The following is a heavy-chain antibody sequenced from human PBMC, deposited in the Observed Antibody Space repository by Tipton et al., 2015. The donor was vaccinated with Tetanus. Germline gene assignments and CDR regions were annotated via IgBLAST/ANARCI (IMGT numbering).Heavy chain of an antibody. J-gene: IGHJ4*02. CDR3: VRAPGNCYDVPRFDY. CDR1: GYTFTVHN. V-gene: IGHV1-2*02. D-gene: IGHD1-1*01. Sequence: QLVQSGAEVTKPGASVKVTCKASGYTFTVHNMHWVRQAPGQGLEWMGWISPKSGETNYAQKFQGRVTMTRDTSMNTAYMELNSLTSDDTAVYFFVRAPGNCYDVPRFDYWGQGTLVTVSS. CDR2: ISPKSGET.